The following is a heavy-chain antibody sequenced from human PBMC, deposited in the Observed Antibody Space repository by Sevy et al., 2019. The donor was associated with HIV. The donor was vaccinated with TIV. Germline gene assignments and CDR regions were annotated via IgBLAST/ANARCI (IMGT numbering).Heavy chain of an antibody. D-gene: IGHD3-16*01. J-gene: IGHJ4*02. CDR1: GFSVRDNY. V-gene: IGHV3-53*01. CDR2: IYSGGST. Sequence: GGSLRLSCVASGFSVRDNYMTWVRQAPGKGLEWVSLIYSGGSTYYADSVKGRFLISRVSSKNTLFLHMNRLRAGDTAVYYCARGGEAKDFDYWGRGTLVTVSS. CDR3: ARGGEAKDFDY.